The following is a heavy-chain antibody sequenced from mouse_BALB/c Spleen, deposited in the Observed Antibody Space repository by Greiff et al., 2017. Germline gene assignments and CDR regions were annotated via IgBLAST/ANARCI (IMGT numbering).Heavy chain of an antibody. V-gene: IGHV5-12-1*01. Sequence: EVKVVESGGGLVKPGGSLKLSCAASGFAFSSYDMSWVRQTPEKRLEWVAYISSGGGSTYYPDTVKGRFTISRDNAKNTLYLQMSSLKSEDTAMYYCARQGGLLRSWFAYWGQGTLVTVSA. CDR2: ISSGGGST. D-gene: IGHD1-1*01. CDR1: GFAFSSYD. J-gene: IGHJ3*01. CDR3: ARQGGLLRSWFAY.